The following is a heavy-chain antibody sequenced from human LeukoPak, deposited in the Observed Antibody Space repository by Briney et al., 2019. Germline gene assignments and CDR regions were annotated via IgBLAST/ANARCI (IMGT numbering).Heavy chain of an antibody. CDR3: ARGANYDILTGSSGDYYYGMDV. J-gene: IGHJ6*02. CDR1: GYTFTSYG. D-gene: IGHD3-9*01. CDR2: ISAYNGNT. V-gene: IGHV1-18*01. Sequence: ASVKVSCKASGYTFTSYGISWVRQAPGQGLEWMGWISAYNGNTNYAQKLQGRVTMTTDTSTSTAYMELRSLRSDDTAVYYCARGANYDILTGSSGDYYYGMDVWGQGTTVTVSS.